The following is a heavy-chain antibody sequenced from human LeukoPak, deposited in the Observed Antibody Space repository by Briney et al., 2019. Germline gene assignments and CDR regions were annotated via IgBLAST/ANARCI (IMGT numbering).Heavy chain of an antibody. CDR3: ANNLGYSISY. CDR1: GFTFNNYA. Sequence: PGRSLRLSCAASGFTFNNYAMAWVRQAPGRGLEWVSSISDSGGSTNYADSVKGRFTISRDNSKNTLYLQMNSLRAEDTATYYCANNLGYSISYWGQGSLVTVSS. CDR2: ISDSGGST. D-gene: IGHD5-12*01. J-gene: IGHJ4*02. V-gene: IGHV3-23*01.